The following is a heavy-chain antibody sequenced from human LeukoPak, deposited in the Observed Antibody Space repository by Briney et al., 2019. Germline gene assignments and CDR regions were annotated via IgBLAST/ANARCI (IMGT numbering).Heavy chain of an antibody. CDR3: ARDTVTTYYNWFDP. J-gene: IGHJ5*02. CDR2: IIPIFGIA. D-gene: IGHD4-17*01. Sequence: SVKVSCKASGGTFSSYTISWVRQAPGQGLEWMGRIIPIFGIANYAQKFQGRVTITADKSTSTAYMELSSLRSEDTAVYYCARDTVTTYYNWFDPWGQGTLVTVSS. CDR1: GGTFSSYT. V-gene: IGHV1-69*04.